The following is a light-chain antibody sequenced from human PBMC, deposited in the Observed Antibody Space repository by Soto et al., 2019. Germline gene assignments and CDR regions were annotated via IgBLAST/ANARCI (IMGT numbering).Light chain of an antibody. Sequence: QSALTQPASVSGSPGQSVTISCTGISRDVGAYNFVSWYQQHPGRAPKLLIHHVSRRPSGVPARFSGSKSGNTASLTISGLHAEDEADYYCCSYGRSVVFGGGTKVTVL. CDR3: CSYGRSVV. CDR2: HVS. J-gene: IGLJ2*01. CDR1: SRDVGAYNF. V-gene: IGLV2-23*02.